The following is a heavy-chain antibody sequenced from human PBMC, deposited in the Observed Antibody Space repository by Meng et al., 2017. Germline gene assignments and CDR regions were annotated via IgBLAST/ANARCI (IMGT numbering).Heavy chain of an antibody. CDR3: ARDKLKTFDP. CDR1: GHTFTSYA. Sequence: QVQLVQAGTEVKTPGASVKGSGKASGHTFTSYAMHWVRQAPGQRLEWMGWINAGNGNTKYSQKFQGRVTITRDTSASTAYMELSSLRSEDTAVYYCARDKLKTFDPWGQGTLVTVSS. CDR2: INAGNGNT. J-gene: IGHJ5*02. V-gene: IGHV1-3*01.